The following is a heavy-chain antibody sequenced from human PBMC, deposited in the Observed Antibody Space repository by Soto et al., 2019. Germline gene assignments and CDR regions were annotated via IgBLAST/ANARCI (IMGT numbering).Heavy chain of an antibody. J-gene: IGHJ3*02. CDR1: GFTFDDYA. D-gene: IGHD5-12*01. V-gene: IGHV3-9*01. CDR2: ISWNSGSI. Sequence: SLILSCAASGFTFDDYAMHWVRQAPGKGLEWVSGISWNSGSIGYADSVKGRFTISRDNAKNSLYLQMNSLRAEDTALYYCAKDIRQYSGYDDAFDIWXQGTMVTVSS. CDR3: AKDIRQYSGYDDAFDI.